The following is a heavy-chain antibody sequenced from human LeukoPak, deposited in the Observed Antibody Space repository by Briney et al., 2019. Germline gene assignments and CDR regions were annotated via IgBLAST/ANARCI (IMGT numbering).Heavy chain of an antibody. CDR2: ISSSGSTI. V-gene: IGHV3-11*01. Sequence: GGSLRLSCAASGFTFSDYYMSWIRQAPGKGLEWVSYISSSGSTIYYADSVKGRFTISRDNAKNSLYLQMHSLRAEDTAVYYCARAKYGDYVGGYYFDYWGQGTLVTVSS. D-gene: IGHD4-17*01. CDR3: ARAKYGDYVGGYYFDY. CDR1: GFTFSDYY. J-gene: IGHJ4*02.